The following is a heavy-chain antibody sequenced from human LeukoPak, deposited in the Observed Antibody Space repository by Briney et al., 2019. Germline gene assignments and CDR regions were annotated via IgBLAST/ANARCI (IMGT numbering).Heavy chain of an antibody. D-gene: IGHD6-13*01. CDR1: GYTFTSYY. Sequence: ASVKVSCKASGYTFTSYYMHWVRQAPGQGLEWMGIINPSGGSTNYAQKFQGRVTMTRDTSTSTVYMELSNLRSEDTAVYYCASGAAPAAGPFDYWGQGTLVTVSS. V-gene: IGHV1-46*01. J-gene: IGHJ4*02. CDR3: ASGAAPAAGPFDY. CDR2: INPSGGST.